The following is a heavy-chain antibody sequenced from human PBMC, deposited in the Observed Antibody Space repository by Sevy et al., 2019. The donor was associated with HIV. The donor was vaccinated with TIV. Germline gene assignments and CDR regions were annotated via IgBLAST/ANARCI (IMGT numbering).Heavy chain of an antibody. CDR3: TRVHSGGYPFDY. CDR1: GFSVSSNY. J-gene: IGHJ4*02. Sequence: GGSLRLSCAASGFSVSSNYMSWVRQAPGKGLEWVSLIYSSGRTYYGDSVKGRFTISRDDSKNTLYLRMNSVRAEDTALYYCTRVHSGGYPFDYWGQGSLVTVSS. V-gene: IGHV3-53*01. D-gene: IGHD3-22*01. CDR2: IYSSGRT.